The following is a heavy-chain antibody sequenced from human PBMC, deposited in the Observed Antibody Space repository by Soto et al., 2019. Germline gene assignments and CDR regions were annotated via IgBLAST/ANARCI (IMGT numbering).Heavy chain of an antibody. V-gene: IGHV3-7*04. Sequence: GGSLRLSCAASGFTFSNYWMSWVRQAPGKGLEWVANVNQDGSQKYYVDSAEGRFTISRDNAKNSLDLQMNSLRAEDTAVYYCATAETAKDTFNYWGQGNMVPVSS. D-gene: IGHD2-21*02. CDR2: VNQDGSQK. CDR3: ATAETAKDTFNY. J-gene: IGHJ4*02. CDR1: GFTFSNYW.